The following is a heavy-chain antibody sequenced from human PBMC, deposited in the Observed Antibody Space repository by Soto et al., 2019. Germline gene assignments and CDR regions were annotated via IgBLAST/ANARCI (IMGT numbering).Heavy chain of an antibody. CDR3: AKGKGGSLSYLFDY. D-gene: IGHD3-16*01. V-gene: IGHV3-23*01. CDR1: GFTFSSYP. J-gene: IGHJ4*02. Sequence: EVQLLESGGGLVQPGGSLRLSCAASGFTFSSYPMSWVRQAPGKGLEWVSTISGSGGSTYYADSVKGRFTISRDNSKSTLYLQMNGLRAEDTALYYCAKGKGGSLSYLFDYWGQGTLVTVSS. CDR2: ISGSGGST.